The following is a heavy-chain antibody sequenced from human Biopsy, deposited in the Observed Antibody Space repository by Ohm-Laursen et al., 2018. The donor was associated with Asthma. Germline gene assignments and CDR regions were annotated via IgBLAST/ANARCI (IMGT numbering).Heavy chain of an antibody. V-gene: IGHV1-46*01. CDR2: IKHISE. CDR1: DYIFPRYY. D-gene: IGHD3-22*01. J-gene: IGHJ3*02. Sequence: ASVKVSCKASDYIFPRYYISWARQAPGQGLEWLGMIKHISEYAQKFQGRVTMTRDTSTSTVYMELSSLRSEDTAVYYCARSMIVADGSDAFDIWGQGTMVTVSS. CDR3: ARSMIVADGSDAFDI.